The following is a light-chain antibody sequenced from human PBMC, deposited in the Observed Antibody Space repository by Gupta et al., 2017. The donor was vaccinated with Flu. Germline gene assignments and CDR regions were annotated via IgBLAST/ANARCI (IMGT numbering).Light chain of an antibody. CDR1: SSDVGGYNS. CDR3: SSFTTSSTLV. J-gene: IGLJ2*01. CDR2: DVT. Sequence: QSALTQPASVSGSPGQSITISCTGTSSDVGGYNSVSWYQQHPGKVPKLMIYDVTNRPSGVANRFSGSKSGNAASLTISGLQEEDEADYYCSSFTTSSTLVFGGGTKLTVL. V-gene: IGLV2-14*03.